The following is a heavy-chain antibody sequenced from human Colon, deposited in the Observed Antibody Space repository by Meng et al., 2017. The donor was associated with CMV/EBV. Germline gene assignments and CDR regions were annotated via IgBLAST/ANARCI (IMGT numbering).Heavy chain of an antibody. CDR3: ARDQLAGESGTFSY. CDR1: GFTFTTYT. Sequence: EVQLVESGXXXXXPXXAXXLSCAASGFTFTTYTMNWVRQAPGKGLEWISSISSRNSYIYYADSVKGRFTISRDNAKNSLYLQMNSLRDEDTAVYYCARDQLAGESGTFSYWGQGTLVTVSS. J-gene: IGHJ4*02. V-gene: IGHV3-21*01. CDR2: ISSRNSYI. D-gene: IGHD1-7*01.